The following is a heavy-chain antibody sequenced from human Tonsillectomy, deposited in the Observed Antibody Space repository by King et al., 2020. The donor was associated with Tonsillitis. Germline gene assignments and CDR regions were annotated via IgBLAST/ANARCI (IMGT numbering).Heavy chain of an antibody. J-gene: IGHJ4*02. D-gene: IGHD6-13*01. CDR1: GYSISSGTW. V-gene: IGHV4-38-2*01. CDR3: ASSRFTIAGAGRYFDY. Sequence: QLQESGPGLVKPSETLSLSCAVSGYSISSGTWWGWVRQSPGKGLEWIGSKYHSGSAYYSPSLKSRVTISIDTSKNHFSLNLSSVTASDTAVYYCASSRFTIAGAGRYFDYWGQGILVSVSS. CDR2: KYHSGSA.